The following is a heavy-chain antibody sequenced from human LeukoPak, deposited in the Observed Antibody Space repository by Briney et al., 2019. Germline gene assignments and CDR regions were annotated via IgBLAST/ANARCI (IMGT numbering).Heavy chain of an antibody. D-gene: IGHD4-17*01. J-gene: IGHJ4*02. CDR1: GYTFSSYA. CDR3: ASPLLDYGDYDPHFDY. V-gene: IGHV1-69*05. CDR2: IIPIFGTA. Sequence: GASAKVSCKASGYTFSSYAISWVRQAPGQGLEWMGGIIPIFGTANYAQKFQGRVTITTDESTSTAYMELSSLRSEDTAVYYCASPLLDYGDYDPHFDYWGQGTLVTVSS.